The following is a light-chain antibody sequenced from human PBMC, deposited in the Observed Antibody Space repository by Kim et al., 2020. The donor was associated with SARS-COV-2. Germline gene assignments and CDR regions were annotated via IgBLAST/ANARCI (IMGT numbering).Light chain of an antibody. CDR1: QDITNY. V-gene: IGKV1-33*01. CDR3: QQYDNFPYT. CDR2: DAS. Sequence: SASVGDRVTITCQASQDITNYLKWYQQNPGKAPKLLIFDASNLETGVPSRFSGTGSGTDFTFTISSLQPEDIATYYCQQYDNFPYTFGQGTKLEI. J-gene: IGKJ2*01.